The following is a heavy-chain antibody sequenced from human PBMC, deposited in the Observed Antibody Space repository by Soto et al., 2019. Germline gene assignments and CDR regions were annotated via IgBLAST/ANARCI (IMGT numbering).Heavy chain of an antibody. CDR2: ISYDGSNK. J-gene: IGHJ4*02. CDR1: GFTFSSYG. CDR3: AKQRLYGGKGDFDY. D-gene: IGHD4-17*01. Sequence: QVQLVESGGGVVQPGRSLRLSCAASGFTFSSYGMHWVRQAPGKGLEWVAVISYDGSNKYYADSVKGRFTISRDNSKNTLYLQMNSLRAEDTAVYYCAKQRLYGGKGDFDYWGQGTLVTVSS. V-gene: IGHV3-30*18.